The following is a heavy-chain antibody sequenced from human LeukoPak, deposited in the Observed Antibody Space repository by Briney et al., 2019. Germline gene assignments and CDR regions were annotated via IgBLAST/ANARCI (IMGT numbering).Heavy chain of an antibody. J-gene: IGHJ4*02. V-gene: IGHV3-30*02. D-gene: IGHD1-26*01. CDR3: AKATGSGSYSPFDY. CDR1: GFTFSSYG. Sequence: GGSLRLSCAASGFTFSSYGMHWVRQAPGKGLEWVAFIRYDGSNKYYADSVKGRFTISRDNSKNTLYLQMNSLRAEDTAVYYCAKATGSGSYSPFDYWGQGTLVTVSS. CDR2: IRYDGSNK.